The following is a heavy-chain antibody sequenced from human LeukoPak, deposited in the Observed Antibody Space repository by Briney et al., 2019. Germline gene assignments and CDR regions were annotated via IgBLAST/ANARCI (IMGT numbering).Heavy chain of an antibody. J-gene: IGHJ6*03. CDR1: GGSISSYY. CDR2: IYYSGST. CDR3: ARTSIAARPYYYYMDV. D-gene: IGHD6-6*01. Sequence: SETLSLTRTVSGGSISSYYWSWIRQPPGKGLEWIGYIYYSGSTNYNPSPKSRVTISVDTSKNQFSLKLSSVTAADTAVYYCARTSIAARPYYYYMDVWGKGTTVTVSS. V-gene: IGHV4-59*01.